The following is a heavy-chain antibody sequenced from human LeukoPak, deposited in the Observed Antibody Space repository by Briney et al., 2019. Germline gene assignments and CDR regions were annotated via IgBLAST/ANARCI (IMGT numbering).Heavy chain of an antibody. D-gene: IGHD6-19*01. CDR2: INHSGST. J-gene: IGHJ4*02. CDR1: GGSFSGYY. V-gene: IGHV4-34*01. CDR3: ARFVVGQWLINY. Sequence: PSETLSLTCAVYGGSFSGYYWSWIRQPPGKGLEWIGEINHSGSTNYNPSLKSRVTVAVDTSKNQFSLKLSSVTAADTAVYYCARFVVGQWLINYWGQGALVTVSS.